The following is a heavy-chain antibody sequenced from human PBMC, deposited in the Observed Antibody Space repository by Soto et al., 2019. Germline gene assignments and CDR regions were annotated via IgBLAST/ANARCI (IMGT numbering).Heavy chain of an antibody. J-gene: IGHJ4*02. CDR3: ARAQEITMIVVVHPFDY. CDR1: GFTFSSDW. V-gene: IGHV3-7*03. D-gene: IGHD3-22*01. CDR2: IKQDGSEK. Sequence: GGSLRLSCAASGFTFSSDWMSWVRQAPGKGLEWVANIKQDGSEKYYVDSVKGRFTISRDNAKNSLYLQMNSLRAEDTAVYYCARAQEITMIVVVHPFDYWGQGTLVTVSS.